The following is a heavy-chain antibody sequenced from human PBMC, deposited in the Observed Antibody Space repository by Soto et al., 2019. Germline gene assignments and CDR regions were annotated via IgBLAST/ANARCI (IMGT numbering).Heavy chain of an antibody. CDR2: IDFTGAGT. V-gene: IGHV3-23*01. CDR1: GFPFSSYA. Sequence: AVGSLRLSCAASGFPFSSYAMSWVRHAPDKGLEWVSAIDFTGAGTYYADSVKGRFTISRDNSKNTLYLQMSSLRAEDTAVYFCARRFSSSSFYFDYWGQGTLVTVSS. CDR3: ARRFSSSSFYFDY. D-gene: IGHD6-6*01. J-gene: IGHJ4*02.